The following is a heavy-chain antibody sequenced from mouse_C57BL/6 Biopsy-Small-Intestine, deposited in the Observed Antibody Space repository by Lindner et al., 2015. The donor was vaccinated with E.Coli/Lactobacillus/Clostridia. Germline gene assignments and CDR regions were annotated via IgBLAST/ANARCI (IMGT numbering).Heavy chain of an antibody. D-gene: IGHD2-12*01. J-gene: IGHJ1*01. V-gene: IGHV14-4*02. CDR2: MNPDSGNT. Sequence: SVKVSCKASGYAFNNYEIFWVRQAPGQGLEWMGWMNPDSGNTGNAQKFQGRLTMTGDTSINTAYMELSSLRSEDTAVYYCLRGTYYDPLTGYNYYNSKALDVWGQGTTVTVSA. CDR1: GYAFNNYE. CDR3: LRGTYYDPLTGYNYYNSKALDV.